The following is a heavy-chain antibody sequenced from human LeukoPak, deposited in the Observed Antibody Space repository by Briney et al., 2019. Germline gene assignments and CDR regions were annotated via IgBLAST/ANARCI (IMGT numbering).Heavy chain of an antibody. D-gene: IGHD4-23*01. CDR2: IYYSGTP. CDR3: ARVSTGVSGRWFDP. J-gene: IGHJ5*02. Sequence: PSETLSLTCSVSGDSISSPYWSWLRQPPGKGLEWHGYIYYSGTPNYNPSLKSRVTISVDTSKNQSTLKLSSVTGADTAVYYCARVSTGVSGRWFDPWGQGTLVTVSS. V-gene: IGHV4-59*11. CDR1: GDSISSPY.